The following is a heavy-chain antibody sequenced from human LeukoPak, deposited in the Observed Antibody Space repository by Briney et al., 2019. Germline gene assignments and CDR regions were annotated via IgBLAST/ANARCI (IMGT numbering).Heavy chain of an antibody. J-gene: IGHJ4*02. V-gene: IGHV3-9*01. Sequence: PGRSLRLSFAASGFTFVDYAMPWARQAPGKGLEWVSGISWNSGSIGYADSVKGRFTISRDNAKNSLYLQMNSLRAEDTALYYCAKGRRLGELSSWGQGTLVTVSS. D-gene: IGHD3-16*02. CDR2: ISWNSGSI. CDR3: AKGRRLGELSS. CDR1: GFTFVDYA.